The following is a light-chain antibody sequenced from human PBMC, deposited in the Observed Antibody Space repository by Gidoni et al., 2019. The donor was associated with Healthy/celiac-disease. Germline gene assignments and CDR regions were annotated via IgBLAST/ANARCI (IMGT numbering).Light chain of an antibody. J-gene: IGKJ5*01. CDR1: QDISNY. CDR2: DAY. Sequence: DIKMTPSPSSLSASVGDRVTINCQASQDISNYLNWYQQKPGKAPKLLIYDAYNLETGVPSRFSGSGSGTDFTLTISRLQHEDSATYYCQQYDNIPITFGQGTRLEIK. V-gene: IGKV1-33*01. CDR3: QQYDNIPIT.